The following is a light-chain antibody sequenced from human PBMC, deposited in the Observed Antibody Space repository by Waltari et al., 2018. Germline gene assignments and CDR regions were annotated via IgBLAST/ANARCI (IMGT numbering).Light chain of an antibody. CDR1: QSVLYRSNNKNY. Sequence: DIVMTQSPDSLAVSLGERDTINCKSSQSVLYRSNNKNYSASYKQKPGQPPKELIYWASTRESGVPDRFSGSGSGTDFTLTISSLQAEDVAVYYCQQYYSSPPYTFGQGTKLEIK. CDR2: WAS. J-gene: IGKJ2*01. V-gene: IGKV4-1*01. CDR3: QQYYSSPPYT.